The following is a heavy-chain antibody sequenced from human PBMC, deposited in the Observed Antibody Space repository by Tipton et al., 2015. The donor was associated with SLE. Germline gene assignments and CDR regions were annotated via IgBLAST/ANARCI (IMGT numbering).Heavy chain of an antibody. V-gene: IGHV3-23*01. CDR3: AKGAGSGFDY. D-gene: IGHD3-10*01. J-gene: IGHJ4*02. CDR1: GFTFSTYA. CDR2: ISGRGDST. Sequence: GSLRLSCAPSGFTFSTYAMNWVRQAPGKGLEWVSSISGRGDSTYYADSVKGRFIISRDNSKNTLYLKMNSLRGEDTAVYYCAKGAGSGFDYWGQGTLVTVSS.